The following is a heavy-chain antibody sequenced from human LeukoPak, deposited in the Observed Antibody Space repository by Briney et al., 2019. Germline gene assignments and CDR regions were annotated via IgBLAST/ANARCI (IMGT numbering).Heavy chain of an antibody. J-gene: IGHJ4*02. Sequence: GASVKVSCKASGYTFTSYGISWVRQAPGQGLEWMGWMNPNSGNTGYAQKFQGRVTMTRNTSISTAYMELSSLRSEDTAVYYCAKQTLYCSSTSCYSPFDYWGQGTLVTVSS. CDR2: MNPNSGNT. D-gene: IGHD2-2*02. CDR3: AKQTLYCSSTSCYSPFDY. V-gene: IGHV1-8*02. CDR1: GYTFTSYG.